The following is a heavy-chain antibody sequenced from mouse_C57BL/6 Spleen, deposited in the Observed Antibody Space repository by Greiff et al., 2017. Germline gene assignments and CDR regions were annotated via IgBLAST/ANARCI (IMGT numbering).Heavy chain of an antibody. D-gene: IGHD2-3*01. CDR2: IDPSDSET. V-gene: IGHV1-52*01. CDR1: GYTFTSYW. CDR3: ARGDDPRGFGY. Sequence: QVQLKQPGAELVRPGSSVKLSCKASGYTFTSYWMHWVKQRPIQGLEWIGNIDPSDSETHYNQKFKDKATLTVDKSSSTAYMQLSSLTSEDSAVYYCARGDDPRGFGYWGQGTTLTVSS. J-gene: IGHJ2*01.